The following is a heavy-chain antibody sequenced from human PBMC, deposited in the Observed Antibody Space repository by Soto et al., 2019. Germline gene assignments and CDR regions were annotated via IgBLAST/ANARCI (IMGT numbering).Heavy chain of an antibody. CDR3: ARIDRSTIQARTSFDY. J-gene: IGHJ4*02. CDR2: IYPGDSDT. Sequence: GESLKISCKGSGYSFTSYWIGWVRQMPGKGLEWMGTIYPGDSDTRYSPSFQGQVTISADKSISTAYLQWSSLKASDTAMYYCARIDRSTIQARTSFDYWGQGTLVTVSS. D-gene: IGHD5-12*01. V-gene: IGHV5-51*01. CDR1: GYSFTSYW.